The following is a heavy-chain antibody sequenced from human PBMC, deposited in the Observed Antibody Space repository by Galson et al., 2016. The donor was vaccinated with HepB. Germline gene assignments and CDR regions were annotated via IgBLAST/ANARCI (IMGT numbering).Heavy chain of an antibody. J-gene: IGHJ4*02. CDR3: AKERLAISAIGDFDY. Sequence: SLRLSCAASGFTFSDYAMSWVRQAPGKGLEWVSDISGGGTNTNYADSVKGRFTFSRDNSKNTLYMEMNSLRAEDTAIYYCAKERLAISAIGDFDYWGQGTLVAVSS. V-gene: IGHV3-23*01. CDR2: ISGGGTNT. CDR1: GFTFSDYA. D-gene: IGHD3-3*01.